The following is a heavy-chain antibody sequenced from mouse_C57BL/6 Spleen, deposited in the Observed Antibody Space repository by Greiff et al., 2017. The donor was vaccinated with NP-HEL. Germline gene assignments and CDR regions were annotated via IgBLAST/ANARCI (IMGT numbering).Heavy chain of an antibody. J-gene: IGHJ4*01. CDR1: GYTFTDYY. Sequence: EVQLQQSGPVLVKPGASVKMSCKASGYTFTDYYMNWVKQSHGKSLEWIGVINPYNGGTSYNQKFKGKATLTVDKSSSTAYMELNSLTSEDSAVYYCVRDDDYLCYAMDYWGKGTSVTVSS. CDR3: VRDDDYLCYAMDY. D-gene: IGHD2-3*01. V-gene: IGHV1-19*01. CDR2: INPYNGGT.